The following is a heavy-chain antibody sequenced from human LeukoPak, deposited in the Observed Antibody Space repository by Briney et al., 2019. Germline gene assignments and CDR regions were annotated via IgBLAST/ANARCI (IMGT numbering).Heavy chain of an antibody. Sequence: GGSLRPSCTTSGLTFTSHGFHWLRQVVGKRLEWVAFVRNDASDTYHANSVKGRFSVSRDDAKNTLYLQMNSLRPEDTAIYYCARDRGKDYFDSWGQGTQVTVSS. CDR2: VRNDASDT. CDR3: ARDRGKDYFDS. D-gene: IGHD4-23*01. J-gene: IGHJ4*02. CDR1: GLTFTSHG. V-gene: IGHV3-30*02.